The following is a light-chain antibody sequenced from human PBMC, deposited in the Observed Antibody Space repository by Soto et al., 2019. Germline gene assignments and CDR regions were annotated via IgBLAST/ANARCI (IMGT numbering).Light chain of an antibody. J-gene: IGLJ1*01. CDR2: DVS. Sequence: QSVLTQPASVSGSPGQSITISCTGTSSDVGGYNHVSWYQQHPGKAPKLMLYDVSNRPSGVSSRFFGSKSGNTASLTISGLRAEDEADYYCSSYASSSTYVFGTGTKVTVL. V-gene: IGLV2-14*03. CDR3: SSYASSSTYV. CDR1: SSDVGGYNH.